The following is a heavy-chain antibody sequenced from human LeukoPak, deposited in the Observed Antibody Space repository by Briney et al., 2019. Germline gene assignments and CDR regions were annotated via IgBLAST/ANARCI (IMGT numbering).Heavy chain of an antibody. J-gene: IGHJ4*02. D-gene: IGHD1-26*01. CDR1: GGTFSSYA. CDR2: IIPIFGIA. CDR3: ARDSGSYSTYYFDY. Sequence: ASVKASCKASGGTFSSYAISWVRQAPGQGLEWMGRIIPIFGIANYAQKFQGRVTITADKSTSTAYMELSSLRSEDTAVYYCARDSGSYSTYYFDYWGQGTLVTVSS. V-gene: IGHV1-69*04.